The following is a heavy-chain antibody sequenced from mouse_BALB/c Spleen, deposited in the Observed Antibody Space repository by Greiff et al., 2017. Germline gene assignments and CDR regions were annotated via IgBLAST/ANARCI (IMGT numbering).Heavy chain of an antibody. CDR2: ISSGGSYT. V-gene: IGHV5-6*02. CDR1: GFTFSSYG. Sequence: EVKLMESGGDLVKPGGSLKLSCAASGFTFSSYGMSWVRQTPDKRLEWVATISSGGSYTYYPDSVKGRFTISRDNAKNTLYLQMSSLRSEDTAMYYCARRGYDVYYMFAYWGQGTLVTVSA. D-gene: IGHD2-3*01. CDR3: ARRGYDVYYMFAY. J-gene: IGHJ3*01.